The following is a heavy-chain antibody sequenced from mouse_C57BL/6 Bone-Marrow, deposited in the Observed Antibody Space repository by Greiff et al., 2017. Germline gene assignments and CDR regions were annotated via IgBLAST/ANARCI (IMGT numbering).Heavy chain of an antibody. CDR1: GFNIKDDY. J-gene: IGHJ2*01. CDR2: IDPENGDT. Sequence: VQLQQSGAELVRPEASVKLSCTASGFNIKDDYMHWVKQRPEQGLEWIGWIDPENGDTEYASKFQGKATITADTSSNTAYLQLSSLTSEDTAVYYCTTWGTTVVAPYYFDYWGQGTTLTVSS. D-gene: IGHD1-1*01. CDR3: TTWGTTVVAPYYFDY. V-gene: IGHV14-4*01.